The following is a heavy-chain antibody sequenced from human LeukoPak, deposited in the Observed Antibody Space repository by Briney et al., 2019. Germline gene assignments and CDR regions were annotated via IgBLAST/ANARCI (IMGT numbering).Heavy chain of an antibody. D-gene: IGHD2-2*01. CDR2: ISAYNGNT. V-gene: IGHV1-18*01. CDR1: GYTFTSYG. CDR3: AREDYSSTSCYHSRRSKYGMDV. J-gene: IGHJ6*02. Sequence: GASVKVSCKASGYTFTSYGISWVRQAPGQGPEWMGWISAYNGNTNYAQKLQGRVTMTTDTSTSTAYMELRSLRSDDTAVYYCAREDYSSTSCYHSRRSKYGMDVWGQGTTVTVSS.